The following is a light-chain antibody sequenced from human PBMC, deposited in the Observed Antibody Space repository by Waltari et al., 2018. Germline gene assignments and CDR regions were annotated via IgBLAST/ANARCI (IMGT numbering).Light chain of an antibody. Sequence: DIQMPQSPSSLSASVGDRVTITCRASQGISNSLAWYQQKPGKAPKLLLYGASRLESGVPPRFSGSGSGTDYTLTISSLQPDDFATYCCQQYYFAPYTFGQGTKLDIK. J-gene: IGKJ2*01. CDR3: QQYYFAPYT. V-gene: IGKV1-NL1*01. CDR1: QGISNS. CDR2: GAS.